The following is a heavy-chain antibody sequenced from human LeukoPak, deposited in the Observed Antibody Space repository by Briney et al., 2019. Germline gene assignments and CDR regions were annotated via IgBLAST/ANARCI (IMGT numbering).Heavy chain of an antibody. Sequence: GASVKVSCKASRYTFTDYYMHWVRQAPGQGLEWMGWINPNSGGTNYAQKFQGRVTMTRDTSISTAYMELSRLRSDDTAVYYCARGGWSLGYCSSSSCLDWFDHWGQGTLVTVSS. CDR2: INPNSGGT. CDR1: RYTFTDYY. D-gene: IGHD2-2*01. J-gene: IGHJ5*02. CDR3: ARGGWSLGYCSSSSCLDWFDH. V-gene: IGHV1-2*02.